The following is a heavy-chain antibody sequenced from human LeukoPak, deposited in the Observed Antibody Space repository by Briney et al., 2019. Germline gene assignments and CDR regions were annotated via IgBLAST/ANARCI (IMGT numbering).Heavy chain of an antibody. CDR1: GFTFSSYS. CDR2: ISSSSSYI. V-gene: IGHV3-21*01. D-gene: IGHD3-16*01. Sequence: GGSLRLSCAASGFTFSSYSMNWVRQAPGKGLEWVSSISSSSSYIYYADSVKGRFTISRDNAKNSLYLQMNSLRAEDTAVYYCATDQWSEDADYVLGYWGQGTLVTVSS. J-gene: IGHJ4*02. CDR3: ATDQWSEDADYVLGY.